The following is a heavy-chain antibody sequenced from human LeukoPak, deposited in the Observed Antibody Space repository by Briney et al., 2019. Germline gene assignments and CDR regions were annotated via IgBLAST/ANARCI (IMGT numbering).Heavy chain of an antibody. CDR3: ARDWRIFSSGYLPTGIFDY. D-gene: IGHD3-22*01. V-gene: IGHV4-4*07. CDR2: IYTSGST. CDR1: GGSISSYY. J-gene: IGHJ4*02. Sequence: SETLSLTCTVSGGSISSYYWSWIRQPAGKGLEWIGRIYTSGSTNYNPSLKSRVTMSVDTSKNQFSLKLSSVTAADTAVYYCARDWRIFSSGYLPTGIFDYWGQGTLVTVSS.